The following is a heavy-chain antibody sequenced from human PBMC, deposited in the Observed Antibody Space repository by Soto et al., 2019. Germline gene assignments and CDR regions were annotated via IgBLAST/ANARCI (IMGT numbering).Heavy chain of an antibody. D-gene: IGHD6-13*01. CDR1: GFTFSNAW. CDR2: IKSKTDGGTT. CDR3: TTDRRGYSSSWHPVDY. V-gene: IGHV3-15*01. Sequence: PGGSLGLSCAASGFTFSNAWMSWVRQAPGKGLEWVGRIKSKTDGGTTDYAAPVKGRFTISRDDSKNTLYLQMNSLKTEDTAVYYCTTDRRGYSSSWHPVDYWGQGTLVTVSS. J-gene: IGHJ4*02.